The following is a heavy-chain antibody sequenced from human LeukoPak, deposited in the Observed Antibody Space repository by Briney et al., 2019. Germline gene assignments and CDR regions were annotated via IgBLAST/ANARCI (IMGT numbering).Heavy chain of an antibody. CDR2: INHSGST. J-gene: IGHJ4*02. V-gene: IGHV4-34*01. Sequence: SETLSLTCTVSGGSISGYYWSWIRQPPGKGLEWIGEINHSGSTNYNPSLKSRVTISVDTSKNQFSLKLSSVTAADTAVYYCARGPFALYGSGSYYRIWGQGTLVTVSS. CDR1: GGSISGYY. CDR3: ARGPFALYGSGSYYRI. D-gene: IGHD3-10*01.